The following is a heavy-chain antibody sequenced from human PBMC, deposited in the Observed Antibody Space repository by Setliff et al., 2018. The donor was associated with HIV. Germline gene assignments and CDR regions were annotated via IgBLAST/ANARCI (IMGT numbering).Heavy chain of an antibody. CDR1: GGTFRSFG. Sequence: SVKVSCKASGGTFRSFGISWVRQAPGKGLEWVGGINPMFGTANYAQKYLGRVTIRADESTITAHLELSSLTYEDTAVFYCVRDGASGYLSNWGQGTPVTVLL. V-gene: IGHV1-69*13. D-gene: IGHD5-12*01. CDR2: INPMFGTA. CDR3: VRDGASGYLSN. J-gene: IGHJ4*02.